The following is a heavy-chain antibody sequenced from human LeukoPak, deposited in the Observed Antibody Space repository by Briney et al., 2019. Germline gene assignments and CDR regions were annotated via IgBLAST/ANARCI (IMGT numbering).Heavy chain of an antibody. CDR3: AKEGSGWHFDY. CDR1: GFTFSSYG. V-gene: IGHV3-23*01. D-gene: IGHD6-25*01. CDR2: ISGSGGST. Sequence: GGSLRLSCAASGFTFSSYGMHGVRQPPGKGREWVSAISGSGGSTYYAASVKGRSTISRDNSKNTLYLQMNSMRAEDAAVYYCAKEGSGWHFDYWGQGTLVTVSS. J-gene: IGHJ4*02.